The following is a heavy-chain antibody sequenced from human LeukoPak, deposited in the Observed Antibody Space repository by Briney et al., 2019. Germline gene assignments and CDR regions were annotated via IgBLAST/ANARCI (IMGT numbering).Heavy chain of an antibody. CDR3: ARDTPYYYDTAHAFDI. Sequence: SETLSLTCTVSGGSISSSSYYWGWIRQPPGKGLEWIGSIYYSGSTYCNPSLKSRVTISVDTSKNQFSLKLSYVTAADTAVYYCARDTPYYYDTAHAFDIWGQGTMVTVSS. D-gene: IGHD3-22*01. CDR2: IYYSGST. CDR1: GGSISSSSYY. V-gene: IGHV4-39*07. J-gene: IGHJ3*02.